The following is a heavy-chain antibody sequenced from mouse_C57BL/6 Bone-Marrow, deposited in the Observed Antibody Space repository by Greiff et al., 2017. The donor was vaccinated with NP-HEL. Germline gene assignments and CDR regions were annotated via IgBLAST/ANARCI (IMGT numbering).Heavy chain of an antibody. J-gene: IGHJ4*01. Sequence: VQLKESGGDLVKPGGSLKLSCAASGFTFSSYGMSWVRQTPDKRLEWVATISSGGSYTYYPDSVKGRFTISRDNAKNTLYLQMSSLKSEDTAMYYCARRGGKNAMDYWGQGTSVTVSS. CDR1: GFTFSSYG. D-gene: IGHD1-1*02. CDR2: ISSGGSYT. CDR3: ARRGGKNAMDY. V-gene: IGHV5-6*01.